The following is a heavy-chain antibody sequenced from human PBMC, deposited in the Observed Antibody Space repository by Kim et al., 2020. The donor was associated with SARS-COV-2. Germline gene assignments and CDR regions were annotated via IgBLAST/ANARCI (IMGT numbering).Heavy chain of an antibody. CDR1: GDSVSSNSAA. CDR2: TYYRSKWYN. Sequence: SQTLSLTCAISGDSVSSNSAAWNWIRQSPSRGLEWLGRTYYRSKWYNDYAVSVKSRITINPDTSKNQFSLQLNSVTPEDTAVYYCARAGVGYSGYDLRYYYYGMDVWGQGTTVTVSS. CDR3: ARAGVGYSGYDLRYYYYGMDV. J-gene: IGHJ6*02. V-gene: IGHV6-1*01. D-gene: IGHD5-12*01.